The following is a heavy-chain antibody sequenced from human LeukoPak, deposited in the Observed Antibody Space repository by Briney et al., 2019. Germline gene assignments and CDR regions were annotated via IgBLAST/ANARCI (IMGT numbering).Heavy chain of an antibody. Sequence: ASVKVSCKASGYTFTSYGISWVRQAPGQGLEWMGLISAYNGNTNYAQKLQGRVTMTTDTSTSTAYMELRSLRSDDTAVYYCASRRYYYDSSGSGGADWFDPWGQGTLVTVSS. V-gene: IGHV1-18*01. D-gene: IGHD3-22*01. CDR2: ISAYNGNT. J-gene: IGHJ5*02. CDR3: ASRRYYYDSSGSGGADWFDP. CDR1: GYTFTSYG.